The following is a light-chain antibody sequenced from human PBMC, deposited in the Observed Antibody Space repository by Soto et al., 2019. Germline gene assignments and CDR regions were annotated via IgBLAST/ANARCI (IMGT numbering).Light chain of an antibody. J-gene: IGKJ1*01. CDR1: QGIGTD. Sequence: AIQVTQSPSSLSASVGDRVTISCRASQGIGTDLGWYQQKPGKAPKLLIYAASTLQTGVASRFSGSGSGTDFTLTISSLQPEDFATYYCLQDYIYPWTFGQGTKVEIK. CDR2: AAS. CDR3: LQDYIYPWT. V-gene: IGKV1-6*01.